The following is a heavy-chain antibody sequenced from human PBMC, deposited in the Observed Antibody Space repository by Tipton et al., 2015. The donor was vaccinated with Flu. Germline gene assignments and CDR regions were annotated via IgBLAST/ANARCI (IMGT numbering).Heavy chain of an antibody. CDR1: SGSIRSTNYF. CDR2: IYPSGTT. V-gene: IGHV4-39*01. CDR3: ARHKYYADDAGPGVYFNY. J-gene: IGHJ4*02. D-gene: IGHD3-3*01. Sequence: TLSLTCTVSSGSIRSTNYFCAWIRQPPGKRLELIGSIYPSGTTYYNPSLKSRVTISVDTSKSQFSLKVTSVTAADTAVYYCARHKYYADDAGPGVYFNYWGQGTLVTVSA.